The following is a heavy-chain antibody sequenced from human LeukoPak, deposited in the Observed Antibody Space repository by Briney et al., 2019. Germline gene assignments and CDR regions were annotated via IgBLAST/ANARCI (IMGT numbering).Heavy chain of an antibody. J-gene: IGHJ4*02. CDR3: ARAPVLGSG. Sequence: LETLSLTCAVYGGSFSGYYWSWIRQPPGKGLEWIGEINHSGSTNYNPSLKSRVTISVDTSKNQFSLKLSSVTAADTAVYYCARAPVLGSGWGQGTLVTVSS. CDR1: GGSFSGYY. CDR2: INHSGST. V-gene: IGHV4-34*01. D-gene: IGHD6-25*01.